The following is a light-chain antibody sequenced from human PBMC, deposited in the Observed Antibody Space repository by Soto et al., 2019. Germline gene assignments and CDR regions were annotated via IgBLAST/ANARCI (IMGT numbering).Light chain of an antibody. CDR3: QAWDSSVV. J-gene: IGLJ2*01. CDR1: KLGDKY. Sequence: SYELTQPPSVSVSPGQTVSITCSGDKLGDKYACWYQQKPGQSPVLVIYQDSKRPSGIPERFSGSNSGNTATLTISGTQAMDEADYYCQAWDSSVVFGGGTKLTVL. CDR2: QDS. V-gene: IGLV3-1*01.